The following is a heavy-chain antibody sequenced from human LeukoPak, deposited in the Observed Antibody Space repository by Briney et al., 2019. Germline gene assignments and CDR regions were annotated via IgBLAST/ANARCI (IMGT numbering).Heavy chain of an antibody. Sequence: ASVKVSCKASGGTFSSHAISWVRQAPGQGLEWMGGIIPIFGTANYAQKFQGRVTITADESTSTAYMELSSLRSEDTAVYYCATGYYYDSSGPWWGIDYWGQGTLVTVSS. V-gene: IGHV1-69*13. J-gene: IGHJ4*02. D-gene: IGHD3-22*01. CDR3: ATGYYYDSSGPWWGIDY. CDR1: GGTFSSHA. CDR2: IIPIFGTA.